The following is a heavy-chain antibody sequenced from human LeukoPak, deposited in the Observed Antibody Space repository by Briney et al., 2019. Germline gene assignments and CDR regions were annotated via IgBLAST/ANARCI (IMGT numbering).Heavy chain of an antibody. CDR3: ATLDVRGVIIDYYYGMDV. Sequence: ASVKVSCKVSGYTLTELSMHWVRQAPGKGLEWMGGFDPEDGETIYARKFQGRVTMTEDTSTDTAYMELSSLRSEDTAVYYCATLDVRGVIIDYYYGMDVWGQGTTVTVSS. D-gene: IGHD3-10*01. CDR1: GYTLTELS. CDR2: FDPEDGET. V-gene: IGHV1-24*01. J-gene: IGHJ6*02.